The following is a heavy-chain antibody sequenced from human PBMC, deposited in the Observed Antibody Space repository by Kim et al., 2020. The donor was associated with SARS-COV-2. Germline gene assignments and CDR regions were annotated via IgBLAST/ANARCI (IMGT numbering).Heavy chain of an antibody. V-gene: IGHV1-8*01. CDR2: MNPNSGNT. J-gene: IGHJ6*03. CDR3: ARGGEYSSSFQANYYYYYYMDV. Sequence: ASVKVSCKASGYTFTSYDINWVRQATGQGLEWMGWMNPNSGNTGYAQKFQGRVTMTRNTSISTAYMELSSLRSEDTAVYYCARGGEYSSSFQANYYYYYYMDVWGKGTTVTVSS. D-gene: IGHD6-6*01. CDR1: GYTFTSYD.